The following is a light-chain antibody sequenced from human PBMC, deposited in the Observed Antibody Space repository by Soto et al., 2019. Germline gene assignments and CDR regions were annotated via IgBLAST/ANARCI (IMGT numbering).Light chain of an antibody. Sequence: EVVMTQSPAILSVSPGDRVALSCRASQSVNHNVAWYQQKPGQAPRLLIYGARSRATGVPDRFSGSGTGTDFTLTISSLQAEDFGVYFCHQYNNWPPSTFGQGTRLEIK. CDR1: QSVNHN. J-gene: IGKJ5*01. V-gene: IGKV3-15*01. CDR2: GAR. CDR3: HQYNNWPPST.